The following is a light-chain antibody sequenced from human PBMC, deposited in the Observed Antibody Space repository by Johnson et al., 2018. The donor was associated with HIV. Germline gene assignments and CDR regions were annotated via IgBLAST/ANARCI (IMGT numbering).Light chain of an antibody. CDR3: GTWDSSLSAYV. CDR2: ENN. V-gene: IGLV1-51*02. J-gene: IGLJ1*01. CDR1: NSNIGKSS. Sequence: QSVLTQPPSVSAAPGQKVTISCSGSNSNIGKSSVSWYQQFPGTAPKLLICENNKRPSGIPDRFSGSKSGTSATLGITGLQTVDEADYYCGTWDSSLSAYVFGTGTKVTVL.